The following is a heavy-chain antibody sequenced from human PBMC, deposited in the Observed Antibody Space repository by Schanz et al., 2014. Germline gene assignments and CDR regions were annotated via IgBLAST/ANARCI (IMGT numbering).Heavy chain of an antibody. CDR2: ISGSGGST. J-gene: IGHJ4*02. CDR1: GFAFSSYS. D-gene: IGHD2-2*01. Sequence: EVQLLDSGGGLVQPGGSLRLSCAASGFAFSSYSMNWVRQAPGKGLEWVSGISGSGGSTYYADSVKGRFTISRDNSKNTLYLQMNSLRAEDTAVYYCAKDLLYGAPMPLNHLDYWGQGTLVTVSS. CDR3: AKDLLYGAPMPLNHLDY. V-gene: IGHV3-23*01.